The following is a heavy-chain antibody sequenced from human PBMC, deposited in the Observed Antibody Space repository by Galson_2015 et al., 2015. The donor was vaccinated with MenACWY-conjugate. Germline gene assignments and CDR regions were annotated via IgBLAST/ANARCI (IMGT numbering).Heavy chain of an antibody. J-gene: IGHJ4*02. CDR3: ARTTGYFYDPIDY. V-gene: IGHV4-39*07. Sequence: ETLSLTCTVSGGSISGSSYYWGWIRQAPGKGLEWIGSIYYTGSTYYSPSLRSRVTISIDRSNNLFSLMLTSVTAADTALYYCARTTGYFYDPIDYWGQGTLVTVSS. CDR2: IYYTGST. CDR1: GGSISGSSYY. D-gene: IGHD3-22*01.